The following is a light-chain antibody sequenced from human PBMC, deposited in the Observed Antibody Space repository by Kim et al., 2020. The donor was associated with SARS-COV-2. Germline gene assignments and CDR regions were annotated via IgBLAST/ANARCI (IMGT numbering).Light chain of an antibody. J-gene: IGKJ5*01. CDR3: QQYASAPNT. V-gene: IGKV3-20*01. Sequence: SPGERAPLSCRASQTVGRNYLALSQQTPGHAPRLLIHGASTRATGIPARFSGSGSGTDFSLTISSLEPEDFTVYFCQQYASAPNTFGQGTRLEIK. CDR2: GAS. CDR1: QTVGRNY.